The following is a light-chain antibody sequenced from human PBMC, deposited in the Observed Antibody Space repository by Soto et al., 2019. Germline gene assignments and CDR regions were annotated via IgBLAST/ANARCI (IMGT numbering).Light chain of an antibody. CDR1: QSIAYY. J-gene: IGKJ2*01. CDR2: AAS. V-gene: IGKV1-39*01. Sequence: DIQMIQSPSSLSASVGDRVSITCRASQSIAYYLNWFQQKPGKAPKLLIYAASGLQSGVPSRFSGSGSGTDFTLTISSLQPEDFATYYCQQSSDSPMYTFGQGTKL. CDR3: QQSSDSPMYT.